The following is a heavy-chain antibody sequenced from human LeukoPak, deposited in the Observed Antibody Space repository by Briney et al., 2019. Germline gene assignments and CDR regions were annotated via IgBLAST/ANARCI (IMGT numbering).Heavy chain of an antibody. Sequence: GESLKISCKGSGYSFTSYWIGWVRQMPGKGLEWMGIIYPGDSDTRYSPSFQGQVTISADKSISTAYLQWSSLKASDTAMYYCARHGSIAARKNWFDPWGQGTQVTVSS. D-gene: IGHD6-6*01. V-gene: IGHV5-51*01. J-gene: IGHJ5*02. CDR2: IYPGDSDT. CDR3: ARHGSIAARKNWFDP. CDR1: GYSFTSYW.